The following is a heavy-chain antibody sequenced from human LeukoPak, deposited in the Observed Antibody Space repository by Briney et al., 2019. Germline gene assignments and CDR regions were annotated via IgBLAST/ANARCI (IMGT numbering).Heavy chain of an antibody. CDR2: MNPNSGNT. J-gene: IGHJ6*02. D-gene: IGHD6-13*01. V-gene: IGHV1-8*01. Sequence: ASVKVSCKASGYTFTSYDINWVRQATGQGLEWMGWMNPNSGNTGYAQKFQGRVTMTRNTSISTAYMDLSSLRSEDTAVYYCAKGSSWSYYYYGMDVWGQGTTVTVSS. CDR3: AKGSSWSYYYYGMDV. CDR1: GYTFTSYD.